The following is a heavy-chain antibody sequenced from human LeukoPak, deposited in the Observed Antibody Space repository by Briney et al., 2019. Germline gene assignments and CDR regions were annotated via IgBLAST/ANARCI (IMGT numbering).Heavy chain of an antibody. J-gene: IGHJ5*02. D-gene: IGHD4-17*01. V-gene: IGHV3-23*01. CDR3: AKGHYGDYRDP. Sequence: GGSLRLSCAASGFTFSSYAMSWVRQAPGEGLEWVSAISGSGGSTYYADSVKGRFTISRDNSKSTLYLQMNSLRAEDTAVYYCAKGHYGDYRDPWGQGTLVTVSS. CDR1: GFTFSSYA. CDR2: ISGSGGST.